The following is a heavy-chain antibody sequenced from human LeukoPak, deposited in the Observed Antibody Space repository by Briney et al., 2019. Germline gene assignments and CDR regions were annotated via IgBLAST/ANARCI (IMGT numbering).Heavy chain of an antibody. CDR2: IIPIFGTA. Sequence: SVKVSCKASGGTFSSYAISWVRQAPGQGLEWMGGIIPIFGTANYAQKFQGRVTITADESTSTAYMELNSLRAEDTALYYCAKDIGPTYASSGYEDYWGQGTLVTVSS. CDR1: GGTFSSYA. V-gene: IGHV1-69*01. D-gene: IGHD5-12*01. J-gene: IGHJ4*02. CDR3: AKDIGPTYASSGYEDY.